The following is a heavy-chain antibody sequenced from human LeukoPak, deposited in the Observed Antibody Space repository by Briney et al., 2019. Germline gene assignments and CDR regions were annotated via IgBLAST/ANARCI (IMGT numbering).Heavy chain of an antibody. CDR1: GYTFTGYY. J-gene: IGHJ5*02. CDR3: ARDQESRWFDP. V-gene: IGHV1-2*02. CDR2: INPNSGGT. Sequence: ASVKVSCKASGYTFTGYYMHWVRQAPGQGLEWMGWINPNSGGTNYAQKFQGRATMTRGTSISTAYMELSRLRSDDTAVYYCARDQESRWFDPWGQGTLVTVSS.